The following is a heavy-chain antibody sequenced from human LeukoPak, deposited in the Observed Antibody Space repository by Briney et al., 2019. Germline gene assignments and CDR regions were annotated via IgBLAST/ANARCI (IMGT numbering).Heavy chain of an antibody. J-gene: IGHJ6*03. D-gene: IGHD4-17*01. CDR2: INHSGST. CDR3: AGLGRPAVTTLPRRNYYYYYMDV. Sequence: ASETLSLTCAVYGGSFSGYYWSWIRQPPGKGLEWIGEINHSGSTNYNPSLKSRVTISVDTSKNQFSLKLSSVAAADTAVYYCAGLGRPAVTTLPRRNYYYYYMDVWGKGTTVTISS. CDR1: GGSFSGYY. V-gene: IGHV4-34*01.